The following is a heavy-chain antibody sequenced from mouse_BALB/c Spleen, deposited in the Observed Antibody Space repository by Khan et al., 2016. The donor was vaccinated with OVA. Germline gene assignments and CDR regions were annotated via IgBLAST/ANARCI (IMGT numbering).Heavy chain of an antibody. CDR2: ISSGGSYT. V-gene: IGHV5-6-4*01. D-gene: IGHD1-1*01. CDR3: TRYRDYYGSNPYFNY. J-gene: IGHJ2*01. Sequence: EVELVESGGGLVRPGGSLKLSCAASGFSFSSYSMSWVRQTPEKRLEWVATISSGGSYTYYPDSVKGRFTISRDNAKNTLYLQMSSLKSEDTAMYYCTRYRDYYGSNPYFNYWGQGTTLTVSS. CDR1: GFSFSSYS.